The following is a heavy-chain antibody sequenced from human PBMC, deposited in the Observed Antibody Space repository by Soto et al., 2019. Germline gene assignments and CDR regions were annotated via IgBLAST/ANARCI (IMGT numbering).Heavy chain of an antibody. Sequence: EVQLLESGGGLVQPGESLRLSCAASGFTFNNYAMTWVRQAPGKGLEWVSGITGSSETTSYADSAKGRFTISRDNSKNTVSLQMNGLRAEDSGVYYCARDCARTFCSVWKLWGQGTLVNVSP. CDR3: ARDCARTFCSVWKL. CDR1: GFTFNNYA. J-gene: IGHJ4*02. D-gene: IGHD1-1*01. V-gene: IGHV3-23*01. CDR2: ITGSSETT.